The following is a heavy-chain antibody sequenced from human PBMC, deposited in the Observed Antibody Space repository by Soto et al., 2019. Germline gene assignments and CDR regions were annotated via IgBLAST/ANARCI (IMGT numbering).Heavy chain of an antibody. V-gene: IGHV3-23*01. J-gene: IGHJ4*01. D-gene: IGHD6-19*01. CDR2: ITGGGSTT. Sequence: EVQLLESGGGLVQPGGSLRLSCAASGFTFNNYAMNWVRQAPGKGLEWDSGITGGGSTTFYAYSVKGRFTISRDNPDDILYLQESGLRAWDPALYYCAKEPTMTSRGAFDYWGRGNLVTVAS. CDR1: GFTFNNYA. CDR3: AKEPTMTSRGAFDY.